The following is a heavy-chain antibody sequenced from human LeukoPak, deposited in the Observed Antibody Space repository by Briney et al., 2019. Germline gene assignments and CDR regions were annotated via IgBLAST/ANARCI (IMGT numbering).Heavy chain of an antibody. CDR1: GGSISSSSYY. Sequence: SESLSLTCTVSGGSISSSSYYWGWIRRPPGKGLEWIGSIYYSGSTYYNPSLKSRVTISVDTSKNQFSLKLSSVTAADTAVYYCARAYSGSYFPTAPFDYWGQGTLVTVSS. V-gene: IGHV4-39*07. J-gene: IGHJ4*02. D-gene: IGHD1-26*01. CDR2: IYYSGST. CDR3: ARAYSGSYFPTAPFDY.